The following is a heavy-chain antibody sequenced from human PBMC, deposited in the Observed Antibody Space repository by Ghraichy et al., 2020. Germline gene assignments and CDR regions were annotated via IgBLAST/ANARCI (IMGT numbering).Heavy chain of an antibody. D-gene: IGHD6-19*01. CDR1: GFTFSNFW. CDR2: IKQDGSEK. V-gene: IGHV3-7*03. J-gene: IGHJ4*02. Sequence: GSLRLSCAASGFTFSNFWMTWVRQAPGEGLEWVATIKQDGSEKNYVDSVKGRFTISRDNAKNSMYLQVSSLRAEDTAVYYCAKGGADSGWYDYWGQGTLVTVSS. CDR3: AKGGADSGWYDY.